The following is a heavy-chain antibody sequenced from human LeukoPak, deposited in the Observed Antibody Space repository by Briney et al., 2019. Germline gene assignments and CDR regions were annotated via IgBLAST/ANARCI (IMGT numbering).Heavy chain of an antibody. CDR2: ISSSGSTI. Sequence: GGSLRLSCAASGFTFSDYYMSWIRQAPGKGLEWVSYISSSGSTIYYADSVKGRFTISRDNAKNSLYLQMNSLRAEDTAVYYCARVRDYYDSRGYYFEYFDHWGQGTLVTVSS. CDR1: GFTFSDYY. J-gene: IGHJ1*01. CDR3: ARVRDYYDSRGYYFEYFDH. V-gene: IGHV3-11*01. D-gene: IGHD3-22*01.